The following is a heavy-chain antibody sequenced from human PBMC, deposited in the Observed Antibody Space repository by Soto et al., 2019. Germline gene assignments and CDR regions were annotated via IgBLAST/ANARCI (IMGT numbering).Heavy chain of an antibody. J-gene: IGHJ5*02. CDR2: INPSGGST. D-gene: IGHD3-3*01. CDR3: ARALTGDYYDFWSGYFTYNWFDP. CDR1: GYTFTSYY. Sequence: GASVKVSCKASGYTFTSYYMHWVRQAPGQGLEWMGIINPSGGSTSYAQKFQGRVTMTRDTSTSTVYMELSSLRSEDTAVYYRARALTGDYYDFWSGYFTYNWFDPWGQGTLVTVSS. V-gene: IGHV1-46*01.